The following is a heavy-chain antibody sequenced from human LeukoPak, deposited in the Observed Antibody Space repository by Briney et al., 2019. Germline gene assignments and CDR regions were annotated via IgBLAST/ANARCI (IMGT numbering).Heavy chain of an antibody. D-gene: IGHD3-10*01. CDR2: ISSSSSYI. CDR1: GFTFSSYS. CDR3: ARDGAGSQDAFDI. Sequence: GGSLRLSCAASGFTFSSYSMNWVRQAPGKGLEWVSSISSSSSYIYYADSVKGRFTISRDNAKNSLYLQMNSLRAEDTAVYYCARDGAGSQDAFDIWGQGTMVTVSS. V-gene: IGHV3-21*01. J-gene: IGHJ3*02.